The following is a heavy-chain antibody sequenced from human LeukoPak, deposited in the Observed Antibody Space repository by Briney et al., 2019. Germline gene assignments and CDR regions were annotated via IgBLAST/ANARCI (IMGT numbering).Heavy chain of an antibody. J-gene: IGHJ4*02. CDR1: GGTFSSYA. CDR2: INPILGIA. CDR3: AREHDDVWTSCDY. V-gene: IGHV1-69*04. Sequence: SVKVSCKASGGTFSSYAISWVRQPPGQGLEWMGRINPILGIANYAQKFQGRVTLTADKSTSTAYMELSSLSSEDTAVYYCAREHDDVWTSCDYWGQGTLVTVSS. D-gene: IGHD3/OR15-3a*01.